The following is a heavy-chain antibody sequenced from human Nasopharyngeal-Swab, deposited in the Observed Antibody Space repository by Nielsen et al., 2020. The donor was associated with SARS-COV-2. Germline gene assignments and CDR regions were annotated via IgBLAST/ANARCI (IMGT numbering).Heavy chain of an antibody. CDR2: IHYTGKT. D-gene: IGHD3-16*02. Sequence: SETLSLTCTVSGGSISSDNYFWSWIRQRPGKGLEWIGYIHYTGKTCYNPSLESRLTISLDTSRNQFSLMLRSVTAADTAVYYCAREVINQAVSDAFDFWGQGTMVTVSS. CDR3: AREVINQAVSDAFDF. CDR1: GGSISSDNYF. V-gene: IGHV4-31*03. J-gene: IGHJ3*01.